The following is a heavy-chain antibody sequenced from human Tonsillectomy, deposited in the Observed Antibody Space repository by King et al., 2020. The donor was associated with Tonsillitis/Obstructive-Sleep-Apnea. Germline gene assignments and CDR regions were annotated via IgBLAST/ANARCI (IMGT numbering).Heavy chain of an antibody. CDR2: ISYDGSNK. V-gene: IGHV3-30*03. CDR1: GFTFSSYG. J-gene: IGHJ6*02. Sequence: VQLVESGGGVVQPGRSLSLSCAASGFTFSSYGMYWVRQAPGKGLEWVAVISYDGSNKYYADSVKGRFTISRDNSKNTLYLQMNSLRAEDTAVYYCGAGLSSTSLDYGMDVWGQGTTVTVSS. CDR3: GAGLSSTSLDYGMDV. D-gene: IGHD2-2*01.